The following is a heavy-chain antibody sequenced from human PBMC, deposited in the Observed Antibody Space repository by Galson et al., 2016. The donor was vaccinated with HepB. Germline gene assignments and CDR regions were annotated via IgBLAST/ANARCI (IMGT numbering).Heavy chain of an antibody. V-gene: IGHV3-43*01. J-gene: IGHJ4*01. CDR1: GFTFDDYA. D-gene: IGHD2-21*02. CDR2: INWDGGST. CDR3: ATISTGDDYFNY. Sequence: SLRLSCAASGFTFDDYALHWVRQAPGKGLEWVSLINWDGGSTFYADSVKGRFTISRDNSKNSLFLQMDSLRTEDTAFYYCATISTGDDYFNYWGHGTLVTVSS.